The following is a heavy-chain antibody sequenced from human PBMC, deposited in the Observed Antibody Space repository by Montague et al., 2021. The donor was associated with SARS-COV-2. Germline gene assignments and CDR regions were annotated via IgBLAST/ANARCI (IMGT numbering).Heavy chain of an antibody. Sequence: SLRLSCAASGFTFSSYEMNWVRQAPGKGLEWVSYISSSGSTIYYADSVKGRFTISRDNAKNPLYLQMNSLRAEDTAVYYCARAVAWIQLWLHYYYYGMDVWGQGTTVTVSS. CDR3: ARAVAWIQLWLHYYYYGMDV. D-gene: IGHD5-18*01. CDR2: ISSSGSTI. V-gene: IGHV3-48*03. CDR1: GFTFSSYE. J-gene: IGHJ6*02.